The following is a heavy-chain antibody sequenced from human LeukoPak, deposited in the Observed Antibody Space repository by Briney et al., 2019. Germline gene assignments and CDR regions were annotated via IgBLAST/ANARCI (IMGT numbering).Heavy chain of an antibody. J-gene: IGHJ5*02. V-gene: IGHV3-23*01. CDR3: TKWSGFGDA. CDR1: GFTFSSNS. CDR2: ISASGDTT. D-gene: IGHD3-10*01. Sequence: GGSLRLPCAASGFTFSSNSMTWVRQTPGKGLEWVSGISASGDTTFYADSVKGRFTISRDISNNTLYLQVSSLRAEDTALYYCTKWSGFGDAWGQGTLVTVSS.